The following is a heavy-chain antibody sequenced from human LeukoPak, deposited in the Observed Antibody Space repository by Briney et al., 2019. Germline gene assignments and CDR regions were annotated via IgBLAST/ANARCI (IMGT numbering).Heavy chain of an antibody. D-gene: IGHD6-13*01. V-gene: IGHV3-7*03. CDR1: GFTFSSYW. J-gene: IGHJ6*03. Sequence: QPGGSLRLSRAASGFTFSSYWMSWVRQAPGKGLEWVANIKQDGSEKYYVDSVRGRFTISRDNSKSSLYLQMNSLRAEDTALYYCAKAAAVATEYYFYYMDVWGKGTTVTVSS. CDR3: AKAAAVATEYYFYYMDV. CDR2: IKQDGSEK.